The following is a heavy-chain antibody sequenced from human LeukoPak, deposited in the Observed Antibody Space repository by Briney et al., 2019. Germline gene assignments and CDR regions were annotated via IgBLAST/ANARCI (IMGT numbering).Heavy chain of an antibody. CDR1: GGSISSSSYY. J-gene: IGHJ2*01. CDR3: ARDRGGYYDYVWGSYRYTGYFDL. Sequence: SETLSLTCTVSGGSISSSSYYWGWIRQPPGKGLEWIGSIYYSGSTYYNPSLKSRVTISVDTSKNQFSLKLSSVTAADTAVYYCARDRGGYYDYVWGSYRYTGYFDLWGRGTLVTVSS. D-gene: IGHD3-16*02. CDR2: IYYSGST. V-gene: IGHV4-39*07.